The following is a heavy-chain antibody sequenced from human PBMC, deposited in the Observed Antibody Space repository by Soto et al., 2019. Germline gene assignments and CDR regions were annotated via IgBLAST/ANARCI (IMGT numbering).Heavy chain of an antibody. V-gene: IGHV2-5*02. CDR2: IYWDDDK. CDR1: GFSLSTSGVG. Sequence: QITLKESGPTLVKPTQTLTLTCTFSGFSLSTSGVGVGWIRQPPGKALEWLALIYWDDDKRYSPSLTSRLTITQDTSQNQVVLTMTNMDPVDTATYYCAHVLVVVANYGMDVWGQGTTVTVSS. J-gene: IGHJ6*02. CDR3: AHVLVVVANYGMDV. D-gene: IGHD3-22*01.